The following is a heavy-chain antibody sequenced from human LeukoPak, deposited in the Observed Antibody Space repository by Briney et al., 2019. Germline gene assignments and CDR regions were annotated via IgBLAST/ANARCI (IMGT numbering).Heavy chain of an antibody. CDR1: GGSISSYY. D-gene: IGHD3-3*01. V-gene: IGHV4-4*09. J-gene: IGHJ6*03. CDR2: IYTSGRT. CDR3: ARLNQYDFWSGYDYYYYYDMDV. Sequence: PSETLSLTCTVSGGSISSYYWSWIRQPPGKGLEWIGYIYTSGRTNYTPSLKSRVTISVDTSKNQFSLKLSSVTAADTAVYYCARLNQYDFWSGYDYYYYYDMDVWGKGTTVTVSS.